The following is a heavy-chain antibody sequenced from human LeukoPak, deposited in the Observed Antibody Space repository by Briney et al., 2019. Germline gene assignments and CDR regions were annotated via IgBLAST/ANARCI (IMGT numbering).Heavy chain of an antibody. V-gene: IGHV1-18*04. CDR3: ARGRNYYDILTGYKYYYYYYMDV. J-gene: IGHJ6*03. CDR1: GYTFTGYY. CDR2: ISAYNGNT. D-gene: IGHD3-9*01. Sequence: GASVKVSCKASGYTFTGYYMHWVRPAPGQGLEWMGWISAYNGNTNYAQKLQGRVTLTTDTSTSTAYMELRSLRSDDTAVYYCARGRNYYDILTGYKYYYYYYMDVWGKGTTVTVSS.